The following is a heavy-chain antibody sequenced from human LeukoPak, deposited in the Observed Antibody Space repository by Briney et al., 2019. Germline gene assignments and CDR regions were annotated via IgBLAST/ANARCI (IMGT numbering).Heavy chain of an antibody. V-gene: IGHV3-74*01. J-gene: IGHJ4*01. CDR3: ATIQLDG. Sequence: PGGSLTLSCAVHGFTVSTYWMEWVRQAPGKGLVWVSRIKSDGTSTSYADSGKGRFTMSKENAKNMLYLPMNTLRPEYTALYDCATIQLDGWGQGTMVTVSS. D-gene: IGHD1-1*01. CDR1: GFTVSTYW. CDR2: IKSDGTST.